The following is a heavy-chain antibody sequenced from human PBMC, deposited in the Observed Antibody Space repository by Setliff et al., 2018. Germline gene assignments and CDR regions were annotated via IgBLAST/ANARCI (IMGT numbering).Heavy chain of an antibody. CDR2: ISAYSGNT. V-gene: IGHV1-18*01. Sequence: ASVKVSCKTSGYKFNDYAISWVRQGPGQGLEWMGWISAYSGNTYYAQKLHDRVTLTTDTSTSTAYMELRSLGTDDTAVYYCSRLVRFCTRTTCQRLSGDDFWGQGTLVTVSS. CDR3: SRLVRFCTRTTCQRLSGDDF. D-gene: IGHD2-8*01. CDR1: GYKFNDYA. J-gene: IGHJ4*02.